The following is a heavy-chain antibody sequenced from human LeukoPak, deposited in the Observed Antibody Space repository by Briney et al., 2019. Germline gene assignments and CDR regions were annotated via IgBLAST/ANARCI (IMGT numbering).Heavy chain of an antibody. CDR2: ISYDGSNK. D-gene: IGHD5-18*01. J-gene: IGHJ6*03. CDR1: GFTFSSYG. V-gene: IGHV3-30*02. Sequence: GGSLRLSCEASGFTFSSYGIHWVRQAPGKGLEWVASISYDGSNKYHADSEKGRFTISRDNSKNTVYLQMNSLRAEDTAVYFCAKEYGYDYNYFYSMDVWGKGTTVTISS. CDR3: AKEYGYDYNYFYSMDV.